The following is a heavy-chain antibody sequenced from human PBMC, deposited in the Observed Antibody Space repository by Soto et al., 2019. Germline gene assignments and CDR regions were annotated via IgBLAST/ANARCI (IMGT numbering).Heavy chain of an antibody. CDR3: AKDNPTIAY. D-gene: IGHD1-1*01. J-gene: IGHJ4*02. CDR2: ISYDGSDK. CDR1: GFTFSSSG. V-gene: IGHV3-30*18. Sequence: QVQLVESVGGVVQPGRSLRLSCAVSGFTFSSSGMHWVRQAPGKGLEWVAIISYDGSDKYYADSVEGRFTISRDNSKNTLFLQMNSLRPEDTAVYYCAKDNPTIAYWGQGTLVTVSS.